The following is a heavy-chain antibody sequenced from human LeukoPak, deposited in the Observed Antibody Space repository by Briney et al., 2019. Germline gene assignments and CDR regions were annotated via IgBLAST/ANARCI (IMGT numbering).Heavy chain of an antibody. Sequence: PGGSLRLSCAASGFTVSSDYMNWVRQAPGKGLEWASVIYSGGTTFYADSVRGRFTISRDNSKNTLYLQMNSLRAEDTAMYYCARASTIGAAGLFNFWGQGTLVTVSS. CDR1: GFTVSSDY. J-gene: IGHJ4*02. CDR2: IYSGGTT. CDR3: ARASTIGAAGLFNF. V-gene: IGHV3-53*01. D-gene: IGHD6-13*01.